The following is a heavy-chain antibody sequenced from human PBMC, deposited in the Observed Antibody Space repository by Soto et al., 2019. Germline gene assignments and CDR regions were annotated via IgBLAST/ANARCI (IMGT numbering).Heavy chain of an antibody. V-gene: IGHV4-59*08. Sequence: QVQLQESGPGLVKPSETLSLTCTVSGGSISSYYWSWIRQPPGKGLEWIGYIYYSGSTNYNPSLKCRGTISVDTSKIQCSLKLSSVTAADTAVYYCARGGERSWIQLWSWGQGTLVTVSS. CDR1: GGSISSYY. CDR3: ARGGERSWIQLWS. D-gene: IGHD5-18*01. CDR2: IYYSGST. J-gene: IGHJ5*02.